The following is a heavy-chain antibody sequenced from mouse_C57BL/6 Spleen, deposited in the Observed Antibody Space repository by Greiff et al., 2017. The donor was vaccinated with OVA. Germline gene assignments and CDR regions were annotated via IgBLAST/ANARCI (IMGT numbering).Heavy chain of an antibody. V-gene: IGHV1-81*01. J-gene: IGHJ2*01. CDR2: IYPRSGNT. CDR1: GYTFTSYG. Sequence: QVQLQQSGAELARPGASVKLSCKASGYTFTSYGISWVKQRTGQGLEWIGEIYPRSGNTYYNEKFKGKATLTADKSSRTAYMELRSLTAEDAAVYFCARGVGRNFDYWGQGTTLTVSS. D-gene: IGHD4-1*01. CDR3: ARGVGRNFDY.